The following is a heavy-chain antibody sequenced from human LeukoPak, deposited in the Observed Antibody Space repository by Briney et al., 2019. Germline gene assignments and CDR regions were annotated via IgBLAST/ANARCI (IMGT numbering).Heavy chain of an antibody. CDR1: GGSFSGYY. CDR2: INHSGST. J-gene: IGHJ4*02. Sequence: SETLSLTXAVYGGSFSGYYWSWIRQPPGKGLEWIGEINHSGSTNYNPSLKSRVTISVDTSKNQFSLKLSSVTAADTAVYYCASKRASKYYYDSSGYLRYWGQGTLVTVSS. V-gene: IGHV4-34*01. CDR3: ASKRASKYYYDSSGYLRY. D-gene: IGHD3-22*01.